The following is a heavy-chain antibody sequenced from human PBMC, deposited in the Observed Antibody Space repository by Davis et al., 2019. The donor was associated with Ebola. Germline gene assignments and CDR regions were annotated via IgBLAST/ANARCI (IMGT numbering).Heavy chain of an antibody. CDR1: GDSLSSNSAA. Sequence: SQTLSLTCAISGDSLSSNSAAWNWLRQSPSRGLEWLGRTYYKSKWYSDYAVPVQSRITINPDTSKNQFSLHLNSVSPEDTAVYYCARHQNVWYYFDSWGQGTLVTVSS. J-gene: IGHJ4*02. CDR2: TYYKSKWYS. V-gene: IGHV6-1*01. D-gene: IGHD2-8*02. CDR3: ARHQNVWYYFDS.